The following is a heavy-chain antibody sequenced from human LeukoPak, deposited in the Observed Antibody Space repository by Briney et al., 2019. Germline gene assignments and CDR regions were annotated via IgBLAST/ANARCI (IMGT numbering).Heavy chain of an antibody. D-gene: IGHD3-10*01. Sequence: PGGYLRFYCAASGFTFSNYAVSWLRQAPGKGLEWVSDISGSGGSTYYADSVKGRFTISRDNSKNTLYLQMNSLRAEDTAVYYCAKGRGSGSYYNVDFDYWGQGTLVTVSS. CDR3: AKGRGSGSYYNVDFDY. CDR1: GFTFSNYA. J-gene: IGHJ4*02. V-gene: IGHV3-23*01. CDR2: ISGSGGST.